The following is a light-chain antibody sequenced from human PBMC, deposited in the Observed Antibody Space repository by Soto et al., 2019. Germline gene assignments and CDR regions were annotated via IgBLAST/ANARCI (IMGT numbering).Light chain of an antibody. Sequence: AIQMTQSPASLSASVGDRVTITRRASHDIRNDLAWYQQKPGKAPNLLIYATSTLQSGVPSRFSGSGSGTDFTLSISSLQPEDFATYYCLQDHSYLTFGPGTKVDFK. J-gene: IGKJ3*01. V-gene: IGKV1-6*01. CDR1: HDIRND. CDR2: ATS. CDR3: LQDHSYLT.